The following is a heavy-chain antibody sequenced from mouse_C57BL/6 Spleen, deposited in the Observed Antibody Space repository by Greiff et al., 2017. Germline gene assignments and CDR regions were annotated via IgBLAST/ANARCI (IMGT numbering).Heavy chain of an antibody. CDR2: ISYDGSN. J-gene: IGHJ4*01. Sequence: DVQLQESGPGLVKPSQSLSLTCSVTGYSITSGYYWNWIRQFPGNKLEWMGYISYDGSNHYNPSLKNRISITRDTSKNQFFLKLNSVTTEDTATYYCARAPYDYEGNYAMDYWGQGTSVTVSS. D-gene: IGHD2-4*01. CDR3: ARAPYDYEGNYAMDY. V-gene: IGHV3-6*01. CDR1: GYSITSGYY.